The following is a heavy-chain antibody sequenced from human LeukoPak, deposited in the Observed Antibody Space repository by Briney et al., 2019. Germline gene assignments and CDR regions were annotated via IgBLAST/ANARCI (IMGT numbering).Heavy chain of an antibody. J-gene: IGHJ5*02. V-gene: IGHV4-4*07. CDR2: INTSGST. D-gene: IGHD3-16*02. CDR1: GGSISNYY. Sequence: SETLSLTCTVSGGSISNYYWSWIRQPAGKGLEWIGRINTSGSTNCNPSLKSRVTMSVDTSKNQFSLKLSSVTAADTAVYYCARDYDYVWGSYRRHTYNWFDPWGQGTLVTVSS. CDR3: ARDYDYVWGSYRRHTYNWFDP.